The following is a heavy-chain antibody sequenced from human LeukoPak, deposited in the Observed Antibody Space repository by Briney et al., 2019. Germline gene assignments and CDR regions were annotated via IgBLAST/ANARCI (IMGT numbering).Heavy chain of an antibody. CDR3: ARGGRYSYGSDFDY. D-gene: IGHD5-18*01. V-gene: IGHV4-34*01. CDR1: GGSFSGYY. CDR2: INHSGST. Sequence: PSETLSLTCAVYGGSFSGYYWSWIRQPPGKGLEWIGEINHSGSTNYNPSLKSRVTISVDTSKNQFSLKLSSVTAADTAVYYCARGGRYSYGSDFDYWGQGTLVTVSS. J-gene: IGHJ4*02.